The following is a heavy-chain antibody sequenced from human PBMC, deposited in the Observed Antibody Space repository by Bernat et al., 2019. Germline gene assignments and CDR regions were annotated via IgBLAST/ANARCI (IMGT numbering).Heavy chain of an antibody. Sequence: QVQLVESGGGVVQPGRSLRLSCAASGFTFSLYGMHWVRQAPGKGLEWMAVIWYDGSPKYYADSVRGRFTISRDNSKNMLYLQMNSLSAEDTALYYCATLAYGYDSSAQNLEDYWGQGTLVTVSS. CDR2: IWYDGSPK. CDR1: GFTFSLYG. D-gene: IGHD3-22*01. CDR3: ATLAYGYDSSAQNLEDY. V-gene: IGHV3-33*01. J-gene: IGHJ4*02.